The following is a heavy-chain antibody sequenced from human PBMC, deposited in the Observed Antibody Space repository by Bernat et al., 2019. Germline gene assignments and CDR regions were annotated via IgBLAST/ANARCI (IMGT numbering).Heavy chain of an antibody. CDR2: INPSGGST. D-gene: IGHD4-17*01. CDR1: GYTFTSYY. Sequence: QVQLVQSGAEVKKPGASVKVSCKASGYTFTSYYMHWVRQAPGQGLEWMGIINPSGGSTSYAQKFQGRVTMTRETSTSTVYMELSSLRSEETAVYYCARGALTTVTTRPYQAFDIWGQGTMVNVSS. J-gene: IGHJ3*02. V-gene: IGHV1-46*03. CDR3: ARGALTTVTTRPYQAFDI.